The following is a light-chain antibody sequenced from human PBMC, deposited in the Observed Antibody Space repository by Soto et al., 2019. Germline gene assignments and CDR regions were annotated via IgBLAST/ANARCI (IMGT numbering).Light chain of an antibody. CDR3: QQRSNWPT. CDR2: DAS. V-gene: IGKV3-11*01. J-gene: IGKJ4*01. CDR1: QSVSSY. Sequence: ELVLTQSQATLSLSPGERATLSCRASQSVSSYLAWYQQKPGQAPRLLLHDASNRATGIPARFSGSGSGTDFTLTISSLEPEDVAVYYCQQRSNWPTFGGGTPVEIK.